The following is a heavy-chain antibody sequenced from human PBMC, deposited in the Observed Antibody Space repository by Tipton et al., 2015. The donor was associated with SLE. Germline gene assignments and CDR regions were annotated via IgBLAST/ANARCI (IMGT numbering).Heavy chain of an antibody. CDR2: ISSSSSTI. CDR3: ARQPRDSSGYSYDAFDI. Sequence: SLRLSCAASGFTFSSYSMNWVRQAPGKGLEWVSYISSSSSTIYYADSVKGRFTISRDNAKNSLYLQMNSLRAEDTAVYYCARQPRDSSGYSYDAFDIWGQGTMVTVSS. D-gene: IGHD3-22*01. J-gene: IGHJ3*02. V-gene: IGHV3-48*01. CDR1: GFTFSSYS.